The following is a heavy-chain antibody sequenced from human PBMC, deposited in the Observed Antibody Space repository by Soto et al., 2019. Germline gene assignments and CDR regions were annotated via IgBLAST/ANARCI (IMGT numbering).Heavy chain of an antibody. CDR1: GYTFTTYG. CDR3: AREGSWPYYYYGMDV. D-gene: IGHD6-13*01. V-gene: IGHV1-18*01. J-gene: IGHJ6*02. Sequence: QVQLVQSGDEVKKPGASVKVSCKASGYTFTTYGISLVRQAPGQGLEWMGWISAYNGDTKYAQNVQDRVSMTTDTPTSTAYMELRSLRSDDTAVYYCAREGSWPYYYYGMDVWGQGTTVTVSS. CDR2: ISAYNGDT.